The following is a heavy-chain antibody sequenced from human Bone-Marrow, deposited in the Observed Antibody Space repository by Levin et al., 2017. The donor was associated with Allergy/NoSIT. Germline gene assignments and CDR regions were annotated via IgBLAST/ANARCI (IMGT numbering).Heavy chain of an antibody. D-gene: IGHD3-3*01. CDR3: ARGGEWPGLFDY. Sequence: GESLKISCKASGYTLTDYYMHWLRQAPGQGPEWIGWISPNSGGTRYSQKFQDRVTVTRDTSISTVYMDLSRLTSDDTAVYYCARGGEWPGLFDYWGQGALVTVSS. V-gene: IGHV1-2*02. CDR1: GYTLTDYY. CDR2: ISPNSGGT. J-gene: IGHJ4*02.